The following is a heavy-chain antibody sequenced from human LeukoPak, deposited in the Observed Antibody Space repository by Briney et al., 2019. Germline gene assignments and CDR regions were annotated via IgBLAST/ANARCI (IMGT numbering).Heavy chain of an antibody. CDR1: GGSINSYY. CDR2: IHYSGST. Sequence: SETLSLTCTVSGGSINSYYWSLIRQPPGKGLEGVGQIHYSGSTNYNPSLKSRVTISVDTSKNQFSLKLSSVTAADTAVYYCARVRSYSGYDTHFDYWGQGTLVTVSS. V-gene: IGHV4-59*01. D-gene: IGHD5-12*01. CDR3: ARVRSYSGYDTHFDY. J-gene: IGHJ4*02.